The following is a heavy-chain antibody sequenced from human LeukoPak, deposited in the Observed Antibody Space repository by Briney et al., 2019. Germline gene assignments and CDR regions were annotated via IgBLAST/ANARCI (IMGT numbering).Heavy chain of an antibody. V-gene: IGHV3-23*01. CDR3: VNQRAGSVWFTLDH. Sequence: PGGSLRLSCAASGFNFTTHAMAWVRQAPGKGLEWVSSFSGSISKIYYASSVRGRFTISRDNSKNMLYLQMSSLRAEDTALYYCVNQRAGSVWFTLDHWGPGTLVTVSS. CDR2: FSGSISKI. D-gene: IGHD6-19*01. CDR1: GFNFTTHA. J-gene: IGHJ4*02.